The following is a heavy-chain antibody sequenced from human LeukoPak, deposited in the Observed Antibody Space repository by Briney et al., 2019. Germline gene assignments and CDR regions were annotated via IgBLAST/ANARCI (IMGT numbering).Heavy chain of an antibody. Sequence: PGASLRLSCAASGFTFSNYAMSWVRQAPGKGLEYVSAINSNGGGTYYVDSVKGRFTISRDNSENMLYLQMGSLRAEDMAVYYCVRVGSSGSFDYWGQGALVTVSS. CDR1: GFTFSNYA. CDR2: INSNGGGT. D-gene: IGHD3-10*01. J-gene: IGHJ4*02. V-gene: IGHV3-64*02. CDR3: VRVGSSGSFDY.